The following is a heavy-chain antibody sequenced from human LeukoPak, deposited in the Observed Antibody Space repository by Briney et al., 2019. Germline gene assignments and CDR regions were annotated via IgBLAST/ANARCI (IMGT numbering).Heavy chain of an antibody. Sequence: PGGSLRLSCAASGFTVSSNYMSWVRQAPGKGLEWVSVIYSGGSTYYADSVKGRFTISRDNSKNMLYLQMNSLRAEDTAVYYCAILTVTEAFDIWGQGTMVTVS. J-gene: IGHJ3*02. CDR1: GFTVSSNY. CDR3: AILTVTEAFDI. CDR2: IYSGGST. V-gene: IGHV3-53*01. D-gene: IGHD4-17*01.